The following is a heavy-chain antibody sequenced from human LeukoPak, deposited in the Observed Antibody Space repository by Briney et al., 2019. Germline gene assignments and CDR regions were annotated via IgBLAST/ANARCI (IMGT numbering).Heavy chain of an antibody. Sequence: SEPLSLTCAVYGGSFSGYYWSWIRQPPGKGLEWIGEINHSGSTNYNPSLKSRVTVSVDTSKNQFSLKLSSVTAADTAVYYCARGGHVGQTRPFDYWGQGTLVTVSS. CDR3: ARGGHVGQTRPFDY. J-gene: IGHJ4*02. CDR1: GGSFSGYY. V-gene: IGHV4-34*01. CDR2: INHSGST. D-gene: IGHD3-10*02.